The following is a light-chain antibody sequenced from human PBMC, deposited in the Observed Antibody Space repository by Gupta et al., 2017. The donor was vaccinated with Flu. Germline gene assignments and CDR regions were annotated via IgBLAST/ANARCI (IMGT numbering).Light chain of an antibody. V-gene: IGKV2-28*01. Sequence: VTPGEPASISCRASQHRRQSNGKKYLDWYLQKPGQAPQLLIYVGSKRAYGVPDRFSGSGSGTDFTLKISRGEAEDVGVYYCRQGLKTPGTFGQGTXMDIK. J-gene: IGKJ2*01. CDR2: VGS. CDR1: QHRRQSNGKKY. CDR3: RQGLKTPGT.